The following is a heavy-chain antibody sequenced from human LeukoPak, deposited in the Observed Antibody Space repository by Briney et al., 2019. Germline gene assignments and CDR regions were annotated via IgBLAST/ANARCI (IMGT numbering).Heavy chain of an antibody. CDR2: ISSSSSYI. Sequence: GGSLRLSCAASGFTFSSYSMNWVRQAPGKGLEWVSSISSSSSYIYYADSVKGRFTISRDNAKNSLYLQMNSLRAEDTAVYYCASEPYDFWSGYFLSPSIWGKGTTVTVSS. CDR1: GFTFSSYS. CDR3: ASEPYDFWSGYFLSPSI. V-gene: IGHV3-21*01. J-gene: IGHJ6*04. D-gene: IGHD3-3*01.